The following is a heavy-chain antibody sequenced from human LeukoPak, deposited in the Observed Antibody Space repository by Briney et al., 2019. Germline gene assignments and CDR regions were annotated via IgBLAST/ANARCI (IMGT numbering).Heavy chain of an antibody. CDR3: ARDYYGDLYFDY. J-gene: IGHJ4*02. CDR2: ISSSSSYI. Sequence: PGGSLRPSCAASGFTFSRYTMNWVRQAPGKGLEWVSSISSSSSYIYYADSVKGRFTISKDNAKNSLFLQMNSLRAEDTAVYYCARDYYGDLYFDYWGQGTLVTVSS. D-gene: IGHD4-17*01. V-gene: IGHV3-21*01. CDR1: GFTFSRYT.